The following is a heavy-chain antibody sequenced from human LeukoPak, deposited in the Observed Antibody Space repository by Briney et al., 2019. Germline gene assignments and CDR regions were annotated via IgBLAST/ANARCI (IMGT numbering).Heavy chain of an antibody. CDR2: IWYDGSKK. Sequence: GGSLRLSCAASGFTVSSNYMSWVRQAPGKGLEWVAVIWYDGSKKHYADSVKGRFTISRDNSKNTLYLQMNSLRAEDTAVYYCARHSSGYYYFDYWGQGTLVTVSS. CDR1: GFTVSSNY. V-gene: IGHV3-33*08. D-gene: IGHD3-22*01. J-gene: IGHJ4*02. CDR3: ARHSSGYYYFDY.